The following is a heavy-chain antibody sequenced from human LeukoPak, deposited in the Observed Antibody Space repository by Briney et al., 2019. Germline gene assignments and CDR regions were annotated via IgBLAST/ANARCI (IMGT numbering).Heavy chain of an antibody. CDR3: AREGDYDILTGYYRTPQDFDY. Sequence: GGSLRLSCAASGFTFSSYSMNWVRQAPGKGLEWVSSISSSSSYIYYADSVKGRFTISRDNAKNSLYLQMNSLRAEDTAVYYCAREGDYDILTGYYRTPQDFDYWGQGTLVTVSS. V-gene: IGHV3-21*01. J-gene: IGHJ4*02. CDR2: ISSSSSYI. D-gene: IGHD3-9*01. CDR1: GFTFSSYS.